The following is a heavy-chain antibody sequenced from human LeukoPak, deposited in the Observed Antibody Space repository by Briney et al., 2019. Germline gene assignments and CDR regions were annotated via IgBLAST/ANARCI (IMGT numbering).Heavy chain of an antibody. Sequence: ASVKVSCKASGYTFTSYGISWVRQAPGQGLEWMGWISAYNGNTNYAQKLQGRVAMTTDTSTSTAYMELRSLRSDDTAVYYCARETNYDILTGYGSPTPFDYWGQGTLVTVSS. CDR1: GYTFTSYG. J-gene: IGHJ4*02. CDR3: ARETNYDILTGYGSPTPFDY. D-gene: IGHD3-9*01. CDR2: ISAYNGNT. V-gene: IGHV1-18*01.